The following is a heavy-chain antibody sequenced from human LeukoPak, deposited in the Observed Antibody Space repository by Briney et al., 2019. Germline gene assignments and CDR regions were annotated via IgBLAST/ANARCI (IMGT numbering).Heavy chain of an antibody. CDR1: GGSFSGYY. J-gene: IGHJ5*02. CDR2: INHSGGT. V-gene: IGHV4-34*01. Sequence: SETLSLTCAVYGGSFSGYYWSWIRQPPGKGLEWIGEINHSGGTNYNPSLKSRVTISVDTSKNQFSLKLSSVTAADTAVYYCARDDWNYGFDPWGQGTLVTVSS. CDR3: ARDDWNYGFDP. D-gene: IGHD1-7*01.